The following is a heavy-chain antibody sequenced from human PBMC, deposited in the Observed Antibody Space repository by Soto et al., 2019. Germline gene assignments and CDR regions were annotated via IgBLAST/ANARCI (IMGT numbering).Heavy chain of an antibody. Sequence: SETLSLTCTVSGGSINSYYWSWIRQPPGKGLEWIGYIYYSVSTNYNPSLKGRVTILVDTSKNQFSLKLTSVTAADTAVYYCARGKDLSGGRYYYAMDVWGQGTTVTVSS. CDR1: GGSINSYY. CDR2: IYYSVST. J-gene: IGHJ6*02. V-gene: IGHV4-59*01. CDR3: ARGKDLSGGRYYYAMDV. D-gene: IGHD2-15*01.